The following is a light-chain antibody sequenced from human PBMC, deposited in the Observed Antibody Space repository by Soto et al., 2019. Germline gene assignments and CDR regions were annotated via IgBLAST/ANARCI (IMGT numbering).Light chain of an antibody. J-gene: IGLJ3*02. CDR1: SSDVGAYNY. CDR2: GVT. CDR3: SSYTSSYTWV. Sequence: QSALTQPPSASGSPGQSVTISCTGTSSDVGAYNYVSWYQQHPGKAPKLLIYGVTDRPSGVSSRFSGSKSGNAASLTISGLQAEDEGDYYCSSYTSSYTWVFGGGTKLTVL. V-gene: IGLV2-14*03.